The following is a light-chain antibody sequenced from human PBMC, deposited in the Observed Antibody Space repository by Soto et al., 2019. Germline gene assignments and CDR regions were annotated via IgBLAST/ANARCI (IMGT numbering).Light chain of an antibody. CDR2: HVT. CDR3: CSLTTSHTYV. Sequence: QSALTQPASVSGSPGQSITISCTGTSSDIGHYDYVSWYQQHPGKAPKLMIYHVTYRPSGVSNRHSGAKSGNSASLTISGLQPDDEADYYCCSLTTSHTYVFGSGTKLTVL. J-gene: IGLJ1*01. V-gene: IGLV2-14*03. CDR1: SSDIGHYDY.